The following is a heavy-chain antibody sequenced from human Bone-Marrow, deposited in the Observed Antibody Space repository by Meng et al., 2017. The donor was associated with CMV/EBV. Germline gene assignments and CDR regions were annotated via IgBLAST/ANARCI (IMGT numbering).Heavy chain of an antibody. CDR1: GFTVSSNY. V-gene: IGHV3-53*01. D-gene: IGHD2-2*01. CDR2: IYSGGST. J-gene: IGHJ6*02. CDR3: ARSGDKYQMVPGVYYYYYGMDV. Sequence: GGSLRLSCAASGFTVSSNYMSWVRQAAGKGLEWVSVIYSGGSTFYADSVKGRFTISRDNTEDSVYLQMTSLRADDTALYYCARSGDKYQMVPGVYYYYYGMDVWGQGTTVTVSS.